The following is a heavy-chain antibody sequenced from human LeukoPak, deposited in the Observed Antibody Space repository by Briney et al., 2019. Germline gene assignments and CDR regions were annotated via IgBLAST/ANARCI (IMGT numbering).Heavy chain of an antibody. CDR3: ARQSISGSSLSYFDY. CDR1: GGSIGSYY. J-gene: IGHJ4*02. Sequence: SETLSLTCTVSGGSIGSYYWSWIRQPPGKGLEWIGNIYDSGSTNYNPSLKSRVTISVDTSKNQCSLKLSSVTSADTAVYYCARQSISGSSLSYFDYWGQGTLINVSS. V-gene: IGHV4-59*01. CDR2: IYDSGST. D-gene: IGHD3-22*01.